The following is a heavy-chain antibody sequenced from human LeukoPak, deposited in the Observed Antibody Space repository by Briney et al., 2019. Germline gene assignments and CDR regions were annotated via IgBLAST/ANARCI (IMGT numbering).Heavy chain of an antibody. CDR2: IWYDGSNK. CDR3: ARESIMITFGGVIGQYYFDY. J-gene: IGHJ4*02. Sequence: QSGGSLRLSCAASGFTFSSYGMHWVRQAPGKGLEWVAVIWYDGSNKYYADSVKGRFTISRDNSKNTLYLQMNSLRAEDTAVYYCARESIMITFGGVIGQYYFDYWGQGTLVTVSS. V-gene: IGHV3-33*01. CDR1: GFTFSSYG. D-gene: IGHD3-16*02.